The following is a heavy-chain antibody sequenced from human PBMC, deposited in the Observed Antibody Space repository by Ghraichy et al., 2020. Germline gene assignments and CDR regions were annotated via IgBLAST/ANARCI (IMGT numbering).Heavy chain of an antibody. J-gene: IGHJ6*03. CDR2: IYYSGTT. V-gene: IGHV4-59*01. CDR1: GGSISSYY. CDR3: ARVAPWKDVSSTPDYYMDV. D-gene: IGHD1-1*01. Sequence: ESLNISCTVSGGSISSYYWSWIRQPPGKGLKWIGFIYYSGTTNYNPSLKSRVTISVDTSRNQFSLRLSSVTAADTAVYYCARVAPWKDVSSTPDYYMDVWGKVTTVTVSS.